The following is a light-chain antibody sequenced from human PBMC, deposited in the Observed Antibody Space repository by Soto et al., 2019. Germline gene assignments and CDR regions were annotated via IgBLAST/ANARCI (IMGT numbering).Light chain of an antibody. V-gene: IGKV1-39*01. CDR1: QTIGNY. J-gene: IGKJ5*01. CDR2: KTS. CDR3: QQSSRAPIT. Sequence: DIQLTQSPSSLSVSVGDRVTITCRASQTIGNYVNWYQQKQGKAPKVLIYKTSTLQSGAPSRFRGSGSGTDFTLTIDSLQPEDVATYYCQQSSRAPITFGQRTRLDIK.